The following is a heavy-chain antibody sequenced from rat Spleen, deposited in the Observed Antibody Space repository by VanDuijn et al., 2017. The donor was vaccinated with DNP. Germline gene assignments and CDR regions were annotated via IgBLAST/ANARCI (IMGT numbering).Heavy chain of an antibody. J-gene: IGHJ2*01. CDR2: VWSGGNS. V-gene: IGHV2S35*01. CDR1: GFTFRNYG. Sequence: VQLVESGGGLVQPGRSLKLSCAASGFTFRNYGMAWVRQAPMKGLEWIGAVWSGGNSDYNSGLKSRLSISRDTSKSQVLLRMNGLQTKDTAMYFCARYAPYYFDYWGQGVKVTVSS. CDR3: ARYAPYYFDY. D-gene: IGHD3-1*01.